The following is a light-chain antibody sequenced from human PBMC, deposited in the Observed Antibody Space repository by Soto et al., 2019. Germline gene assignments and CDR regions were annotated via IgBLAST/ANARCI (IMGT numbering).Light chain of an antibody. CDR1: QSISSW. V-gene: IGKV1-5*01. CDR3: QQYHTSSIT. Sequence: DIQMTHSPSTLSASVGDRVTITCRASQSISSWLAWCQQKPGKGPNLLIYDASTLERGVPSRFSGTGSGTEFTLTIDRLQPDDFATYYCQQYHTSSITFGQGTRLEIK. CDR2: DAS. J-gene: IGKJ5*01.